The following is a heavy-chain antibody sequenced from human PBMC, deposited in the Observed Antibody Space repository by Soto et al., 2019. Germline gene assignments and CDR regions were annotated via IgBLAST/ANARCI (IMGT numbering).Heavy chain of an antibody. CDR1: GFTFSGHT. J-gene: IGHJ6*02. CDR3: AGRIAAGGGMDV. V-gene: IGHV3-21*02. D-gene: IGHD6-13*01. CDR2: ISSSGGYI. Sequence: EVQLVESGGGLVKPGGSLRLSCEASGFTFSGHTLTWVRQAPGKGLEWVSSISSSGGYIHYADSVKARFTISRDNANNSLFLQMNSLRVEDTALYYCAGRIAAGGGMDVWGQGTTVSVSS.